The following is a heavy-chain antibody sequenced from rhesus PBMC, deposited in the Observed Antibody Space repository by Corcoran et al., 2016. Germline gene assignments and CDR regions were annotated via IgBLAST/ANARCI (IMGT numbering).Heavy chain of an antibody. D-gene: IGHD3-3*01. Sequence: QVQLQESGPGLLKPSEPLSLTCAVSGGSNSGSYWNWSPKPPGWGLESIGHIGGSSGITYYPPSRKSPLTCSTDTSKSQFSLKLSAVTVADTAVYYCARFTGYYQNCDSGVQGVLVTVSS. J-gene: IGHJ4*01. CDR2: IGGSSGIT. V-gene: IGHV4-165*02. CDR1: GGSNSGSY. CDR3: ARFTGYYQNCDS.